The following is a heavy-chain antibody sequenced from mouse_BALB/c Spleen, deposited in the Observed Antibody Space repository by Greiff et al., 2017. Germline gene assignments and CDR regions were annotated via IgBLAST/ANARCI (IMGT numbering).Heavy chain of an antibody. J-gene: IGHJ2*01. CDR3: ARYHSHYYGSRYYFDY. CDR2: ISYSGST. D-gene: IGHD1-1*01. V-gene: IGHV3-8*02. CDR1: GDSITSGY. Sequence: VQLKQSGPSLVKPSQTLSLTCSVTGDSITSGYWNWIRKFPGNKLEYMGYISYSGSTYYNPSLKSRISITRDTSKNQYYLQLNSVTTEDTATYYCARYHSHYYGSRYYFDYWGQGTTLTVSS.